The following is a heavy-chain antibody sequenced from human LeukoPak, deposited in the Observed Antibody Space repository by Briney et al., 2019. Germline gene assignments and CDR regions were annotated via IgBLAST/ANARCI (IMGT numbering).Heavy chain of an antibody. V-gene: IGHV4-4*07. D-gene: IGHD7-27*01. Sequence: SETLSLTCTVSGGSISNYWSWIRQPAGKGLEWIGRIYTSGSTNYNPSLKSRVTMSVDTSKNQFSLKLSSVTAADTAVYYCARDGPGAHFDYWGQGTLVTVSS. CDR3: ARDGPGAHFDY. CDR2: IYTSGST. CDR1: GGSISNY. J-gene: IGHJ4*02.